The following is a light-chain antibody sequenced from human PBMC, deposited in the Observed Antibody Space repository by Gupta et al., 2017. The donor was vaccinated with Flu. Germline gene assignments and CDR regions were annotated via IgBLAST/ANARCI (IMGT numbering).Light chain of an antibody. J-gene: IGKJ3*01. CDR3: QQNRDLPV. CDR1: QDIRNS. V-gene: IGKV1-33*01. Sequence: SPSSLSASAGDRVTITCRASQDIRNSLNWYHQKPGKAPNLLMYDASILEGGVPSRFSGSGYGTDFTLIISGLQPQDVGTYYCQQNRDLPVFGPGTRVEI. CDR2: DAS.